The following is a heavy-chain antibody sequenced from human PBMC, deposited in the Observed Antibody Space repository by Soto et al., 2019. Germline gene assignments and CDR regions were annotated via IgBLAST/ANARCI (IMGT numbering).Heavy chain of an antibody. J-gene: IGHJ4*02. D-gene: IGHD6-13*01. CDR1: AFTFSSYA. Sequence: EVQLLESGGGLVQPGGSLRLSCAASAFTFSSYAMSWVRQAPGKGLEWVSAISAGTSSTYYADSVKGRFTISRDNSKNTLYLQMNSLRAEDTAVYYCAKERWAAAGTPTLDYWGQGTLVTVSS. V-gene: IGHV3-23*01. CDR2: ISAGTSST. CDR3: AKERWAAAGTPTLDY.